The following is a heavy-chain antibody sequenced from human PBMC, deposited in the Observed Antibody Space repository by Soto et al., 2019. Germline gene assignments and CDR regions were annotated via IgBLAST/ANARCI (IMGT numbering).Heavy chain of an antibody. J-gene: IGHJ4*02. CDR3: ARDLGDNVSTAYLDY. Sequence: SETLSLACTVSGGSISSYYWSWIRQPPGKGLEWIGSIYYNGSTNYNPSLTSRVTILVDTSKNQFSLNLSSVTAADTAVYYCARDLGDNVSTAYLDYWGQGTLVTVS. CDR1: GGSISSYY. D-gene: IGHD3-9*01. CDR2: IYYNGST. V-gene: IGHV4-59*01.